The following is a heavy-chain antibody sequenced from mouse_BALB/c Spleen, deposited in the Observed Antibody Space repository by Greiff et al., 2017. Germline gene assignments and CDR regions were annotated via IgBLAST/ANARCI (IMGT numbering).Heavy chain of an antibody. D-gene: IGHD1-1*01. J-gene: IGHJ2*01. CDR2: IYPGNSDT. Sequence: EVQLQQSGTVLARPGASVKMSCKASGYSFTSYWMHWVKQRPGQGLEWIGAIYPGNSDTSYNQKFKGKAKLTAVTSASTAYMELSSLTNEDSAVYYCTRSNYYGSSLFDYWGQGTTLTVSS. CDR3: TRSNYYGSSLFDY. CDR1: GYSFTSYW. V-gene: IGHV1-5*01.